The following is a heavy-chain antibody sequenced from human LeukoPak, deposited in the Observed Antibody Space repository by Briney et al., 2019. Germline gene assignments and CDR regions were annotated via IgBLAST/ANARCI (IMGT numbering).Heavy chain of an antibody. CDR1: GDSFSNDYY. J-gene: IGHJ4*02. CDR3: AREVVAANGYYFDY. CDR2: IYYSGST. V-gene: IGHV4-38-2*02. Sequence: SETLSLTCTVSGDSFSNDYYWGWIRQPPGKGLEWIGSIYYSGSTYYNPSLKSRVTISVDTSKNQFSLKLSSVTAADTAVYYCAREVVAANGYYFDYWGQGTLVTVSS. D-gene: IGHD2-15*01.